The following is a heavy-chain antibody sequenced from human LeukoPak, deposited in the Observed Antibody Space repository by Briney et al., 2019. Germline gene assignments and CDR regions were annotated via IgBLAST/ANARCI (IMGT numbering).Heavy chain of an antibody. CDR3: ARDHRYAFDN. J-gene: IGHJ4*01. Sequence: PGGSLRLSCAASGFNFIDYSMNWVRQAPGKGLEWISYIGISSGNTKYADSVKGRFTISRDKARNSLYLRMNSLRVEDTAMYYCARDHRYAFDNWGHGTLVTVSS. V-gene: IGHV3-48*01. CDR1: GFNFIDYS. CDR2: IGISSGNT. D-gene: IGHD5-12*01.